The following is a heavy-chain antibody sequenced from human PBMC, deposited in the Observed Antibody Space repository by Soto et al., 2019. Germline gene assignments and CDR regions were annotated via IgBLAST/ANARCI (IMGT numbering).Heavy chain of an antibody. CDR1: GGSVSSGSYY. J-gene: IGHJ6*02. V-gene: IGHV4-61*01. Sequence: SETLSLTCTVSGGSVSSGSYYWSWIRQPPGKGLEWIGYIYYSGSTNYNPSLKSRVTISVDTSKNQFSLKLSSVTAADTAVYYCARGTGYSYGFYYGMDVWGQGTTVTVSS. CDR2: IYYSGST. D-gene: IGHD5-18*01. CDR3: ARGTGYSYGFYYGMDV.